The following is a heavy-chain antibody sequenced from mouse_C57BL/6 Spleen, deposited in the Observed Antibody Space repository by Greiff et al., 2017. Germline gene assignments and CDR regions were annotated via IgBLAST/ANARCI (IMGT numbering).Heavy chain of an antibody. CDR2: INPNYGTT. D-gene: IGHD2-1*01. CDR1: GYSFTDYN. Sequence: EVKLVEPGPELVKPGASVKISCKASGYSFTDYNMNWVKQSNGKSLEWIGVINPNYGTTSYNQKFKGKATLTVDQSSSTAYMQLNSLTSEDSAVYYCARGVITHYYAMDYWGQGTSVTVSS. CDR3: ARGVITHYYAMDY. J-gene: IGHJ4*01. V-gene: IGHV1-39*01.